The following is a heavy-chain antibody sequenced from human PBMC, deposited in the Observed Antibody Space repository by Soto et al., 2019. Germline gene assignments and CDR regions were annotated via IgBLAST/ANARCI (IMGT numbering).Heavy chain of an antibody. CDR2: IKQDGSEI. CDR1: GFTFSNYW. V-gene: IGHV3-7*02. J-gene: IGHJ4*02. D-gene: IGHD6-6*01. CDR3: ARGGPARPDY. Sequence: GGSLRLSCAASGFTFSNYWMSWVRQAPGKGLEWVASIKQDGSEIYYVDSVKGRFTISRDNAKNSLYLQMNSLRAEDTAVYYWARGGPARPDYCGQGILGTVSS.